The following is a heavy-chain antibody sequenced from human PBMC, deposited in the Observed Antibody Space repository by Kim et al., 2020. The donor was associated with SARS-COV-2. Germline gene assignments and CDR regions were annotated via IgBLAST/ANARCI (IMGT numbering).Heavy chain of an antibody. CDR3: AKVISSSGGWYDYYGMD. CDR2: ISPTGGGT. Sequence: GGSLRLSCEASGFTLSSSVMTWVRQAPGKGLEWVSTISPTGGGTYYAESAKGRFTSSRDNSNNMLYLQMNSLRAGDTALYYCAKVISSSGGWYDYYGMD. J-gene: IGHJ6*01. V-gene: IGHV3-23*01. D-gene: IGHD2-15*01. CDR1: GFTLSSSV.